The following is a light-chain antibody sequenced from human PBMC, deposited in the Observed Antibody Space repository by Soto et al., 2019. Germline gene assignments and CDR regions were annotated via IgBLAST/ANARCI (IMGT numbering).Light chain of an antibody. CDR2: DVT. CDR3: CSYAGAYTLGA. Sequence: QSVLTQPRSVSGSPGQSVTVSCTGTSSDVGGYDYVSWYQQHPGKAPKLMIYDVTERPSGVPDRFSGSKSGNTASLTISGLQAEDEADYYCCSYAGAYTLGAFGGGTKLTVL. J-gene: IGLJ3*02. CDR1: SSDVGGYDY. V-gene: IGLV2-11*01.